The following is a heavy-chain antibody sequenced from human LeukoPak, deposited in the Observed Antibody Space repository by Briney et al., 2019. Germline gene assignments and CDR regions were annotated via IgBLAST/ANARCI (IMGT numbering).Heavy chain of an antibody. V-gene: IGHV4-30-4*08. J-gene: IGHJ4*02. CDR1: GGSISSGDYY. CDR3: ARDGGYSYGSPFDY. D-gene: IGHD5-18*01. Sequence: SQTLSLICTVSGGSISSGDYYWSWIRQPPGKGLEWIGYIYYSGSTYYNPYLKSRVTISVDTSKNQFSLKLSSVTAADTAVYYCARDGGYSYGSPFDYWGQGTLVTVSS. CDR2: IYYSGST.